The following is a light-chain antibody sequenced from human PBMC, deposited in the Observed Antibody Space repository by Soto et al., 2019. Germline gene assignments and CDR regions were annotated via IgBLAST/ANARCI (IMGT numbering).Light chain of an antibody. Sequence: EIVLTQSPGTLSLSPGERATLSCRASQSVSSSYLAWYQQKPGQAPRLLIYGASSRATGLPDRFSGSGSGTDFTLTISRLGPEDFAVYYCQQYGSSPSTFGQGTKVEIK. CDR1: QSVSSSY. J-gene: IGKJ1*01. CDR2: GAS. V-gene: IGKV3-20*01. CDR3: QQYGSSPST.